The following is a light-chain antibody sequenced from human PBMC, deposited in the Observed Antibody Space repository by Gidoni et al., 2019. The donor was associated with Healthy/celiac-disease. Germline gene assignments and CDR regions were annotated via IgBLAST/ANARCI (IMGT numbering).Light chain of an antibody. V-gene: IGKV2-28*01. CDR2: LGS. J-gene: IGKJ2*04. CDR1: QSLLHSNGYNY. Sequence: IVMTQSPLSLPVTPGEPAPISCRSSQSLLHSNGYNYLDWYLQKPGQSPQLLIYLGSNRASGVPDRFSGSGSGTDFTLKISRVEAEDVGVYYCMQALQTPICSFGQGTKLEIK. CDR3: MQALQTPICS.